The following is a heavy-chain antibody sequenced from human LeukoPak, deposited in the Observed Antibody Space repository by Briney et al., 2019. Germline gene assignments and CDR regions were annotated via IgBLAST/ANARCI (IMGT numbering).Heavy chain of an antibody. J-gene: IGHJ4*02. CDR1: GGSISSSSYY. CDR2: IYYSGST. Sequence: SETLSLTCTVSGGSISSSSYYWGWIRQPPGKGLEWIGSIYYSGSTYYNPSLKSRVTISVDTSKNQFSLKLSSVTAADTAVYYCARDDSSGYWVSTYFDYWGQGTLVTVSS. CDR3: ARDDSSGYWVSTYFDY. D-gene: IGHD3-22*01. V-gene: IGHV4-39*07.